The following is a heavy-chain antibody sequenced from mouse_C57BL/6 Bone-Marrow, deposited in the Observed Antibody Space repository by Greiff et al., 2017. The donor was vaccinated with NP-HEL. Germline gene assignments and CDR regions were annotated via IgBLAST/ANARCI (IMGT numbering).Heavy chain of an antibody. CDR1: GYTFTSYW. V-gene: IGHV1-52*01. CDR2: IDPSDSET. CDR3: ASYYGSSSGGYCDV. J-gene: IGHJ1*03. Sequence: VQLQQPGAELVRPGSSVKLSCKASGYTFTSYWMHWVQQRPIQGLEWIGNIDPSDSETHSTHKVKDKVTLSVDNSSSTVYMQLSSLTSEDSAVNYCASYYGSSSGGYCDVWGTGTTVTVSS. D-gene: IGHD1-1*01.